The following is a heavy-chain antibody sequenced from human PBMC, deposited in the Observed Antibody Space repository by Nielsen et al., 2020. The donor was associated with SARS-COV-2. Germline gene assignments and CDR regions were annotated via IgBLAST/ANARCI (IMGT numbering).Heavy chain of an antibody. Sequence: GGSLRLSCAASGFTFSGSAMHWVRQASGKGLEWVGRIRSKANSYATAYAASVKGRFTISRDDSKNTAYLQMNSLKTEDTAAYYCTRAVPITMTDYYFDYWGQGTLVTVSS. J-gene: IGHJ4*02. D-gene: IGHD3-22*01. V-gene: IGHV3-73*01. CDR3: TRAVPITMTDYYFDY. CDR1: GFTFSGSA. CDR2: IRSKANSYAT.